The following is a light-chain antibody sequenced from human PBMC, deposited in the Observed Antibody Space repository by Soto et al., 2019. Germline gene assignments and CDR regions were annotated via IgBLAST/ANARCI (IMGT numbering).Light chain of an antibody. J-gene: IGKJ1*01. CDR3: QQRSSWPGA. CDR2: DAS. CDR1: QSVSSY. V-gene: IGKV3-11*01. Sequence: EIVLTQSPATLSLSPGERATLSCRASQSVSSYLAWYQQKPGQAPRLLIYDASNRATGIPARFSGSGSGTDCTLTISSLEPEDFAVYYFQQRSSWPGAFGQGTKVEIK.